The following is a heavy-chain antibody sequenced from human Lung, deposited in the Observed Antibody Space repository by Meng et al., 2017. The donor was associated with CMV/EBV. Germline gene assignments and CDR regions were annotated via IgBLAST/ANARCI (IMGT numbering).Heavy chain of an antibody. J-gene: IGHJ5*02. CDR2: INHSGST. D-gene: IGHD1-7*01. CDR3: ARGRVAGTTGGWFDP. CDR1: GGSFSGYY. Sequence: SXTLSLXCAVYGGSFSGYYWSWIRQPPGKGLEWIGEINHSGSTNYNPSLKSRVTISVDTSKNQFSLKLSSVTAADTAVYYCARGRVAGTTGGWFDPWGQGNXV. V-gene: IGHV4-34*01.